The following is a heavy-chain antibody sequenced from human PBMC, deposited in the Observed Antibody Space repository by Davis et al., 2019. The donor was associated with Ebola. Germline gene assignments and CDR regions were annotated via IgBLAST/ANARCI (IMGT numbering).Heavy chain of an antibody. CDR3: AGSIAVAGHYYYYGMDV. D-gene: IGHD6-19*01. CDR2: ISAYNGNT. V-gene: IGHV1-18*04. J-gene: IGHJ6*02. CDR1: GYTFTSYG. Sequence: ASVTVSCKASGYTFTSYGISWVRQAPGQGLEWMGWISAYNGNTNYAQKLQGRVTMTTDTSTSTAYMELRSLRSEDTAMYYCAGSIAVAGHYYYYGMDVWGQGTTVTVSS.